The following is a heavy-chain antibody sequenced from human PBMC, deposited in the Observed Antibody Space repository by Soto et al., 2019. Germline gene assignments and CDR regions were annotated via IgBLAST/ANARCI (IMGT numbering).Heavy chain of an antibody. J-gene: IGHJ4*02. CDR3: VKRNCGNCPWSS. CDR2: INENGDST. CDR1: GFTFNNID. D-gene: IGHD2-21*01. Sequence: EVQLLESGGGLVQPGGSLRLSWAASGFTFNNIDMGWVRQAPGKGLKYVSPINENGDSTFYADSVKGRFTISRDNSKRTLRLQMISLRADDTAVYYCVKRNCGNCPWSSWGQGTLGTVSS. V-gene: IGHV3-23*01.